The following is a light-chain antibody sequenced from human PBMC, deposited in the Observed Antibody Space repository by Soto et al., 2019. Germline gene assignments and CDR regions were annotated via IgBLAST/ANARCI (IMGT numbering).Light chain of an antibody. Sequence: PGERVTLSCRASQSVSSSYLTWYQQKPGQAPRLFIYGASTRATSIPARFSGSGSGTDFTLTISSLQPEDFAVYYCQQDYTRFTFGPGTKVDIK. CDR3: QQDYTRFT. CDR1: QSVSSSY. V-gene: IGKV3D-7*01. CDR2: GAS. J-gene: IGKJ3*01.